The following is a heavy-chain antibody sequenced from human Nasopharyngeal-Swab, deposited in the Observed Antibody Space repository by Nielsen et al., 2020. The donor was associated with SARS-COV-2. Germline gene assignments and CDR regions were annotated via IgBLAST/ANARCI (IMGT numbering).Heavy chain of an antibody. D-gene: IGHD6-19*01. CDR3: ARERRAYSSGDGYYYYGMDV. V-gene: IGHV3-66*01. CDR1: GFTVSSNY. CDR2: IYSGGST. Sequence: GSLKISCAASGFTVSSNYMSWVRQAPGKGLEWVSVIYSGGSTYYADSVKGRFTISRDNSKNTLYLQMNSLRAEDTAVYYCARERRAYSSGDGYYYYGMDVWGQGTTVTVSS. J-gene: IGHJ6*02.